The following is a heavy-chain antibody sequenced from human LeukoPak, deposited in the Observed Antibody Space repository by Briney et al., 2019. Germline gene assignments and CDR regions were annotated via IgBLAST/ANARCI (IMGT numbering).Heavy chain of an antibody. CDR2: INGDGSST. CDR3: ARVNYGYFDY. V-gene: IGHV3-74*01. D-gene: IGHD3-10*01. Sequence: GGSLRLSCTASEFTFSSYWMHWVRQAPGKGLVWVSRINGDGSSTDYADSVKGRFTVSRENAKNSLYLQMNSLRAGDTAVYYCARVNYGYFDYWGQGTLVTVSS. J-gene: IGHJ4*02. CDR1: EFTFSSYW.